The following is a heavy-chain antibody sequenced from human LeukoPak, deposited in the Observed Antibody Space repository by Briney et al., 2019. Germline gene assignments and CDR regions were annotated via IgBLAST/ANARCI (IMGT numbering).Heavy chain of an antibody. CDR1: GYSFTSYW. Sequence: GGSLKISCKGSGYSFTSYWISWVRQMPGKGLEWMGRIDPSDSYTNYSPSFQGHVTISADKSISTAYLQWSSLKASDTAMYYCARRRYDFWSGYYDLDYWGQGTLVTVSS. CDR3: ARRRYDFWSGYYDLDY. D-gene: IGHD3-3*01. CDR2: IDPSDSYT. V-gene: IGHV5-10-1*01. J-gene: IGHJ4*02.